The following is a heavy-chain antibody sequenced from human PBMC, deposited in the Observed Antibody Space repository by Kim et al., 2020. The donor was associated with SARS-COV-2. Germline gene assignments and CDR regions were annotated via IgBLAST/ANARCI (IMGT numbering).Heavy chain of an antibody. CDR1: GGSINYYY. D-gene: IGHD3-16*01. CDR2: IYYTGTT. CDR3: ARKGGSNDY. V-gene: IGHV4-59*01. J-gene: IGHJ4*02. Sequence: SETLSLTCNVSGGSINYYYWSWIRQPRGKGLEWIGYIYYTGTTNYNPSLASRVTISVDTSKNQFSLRLSSVTAADTAVYYCARKGGSNDYWGQGTPVTVS.